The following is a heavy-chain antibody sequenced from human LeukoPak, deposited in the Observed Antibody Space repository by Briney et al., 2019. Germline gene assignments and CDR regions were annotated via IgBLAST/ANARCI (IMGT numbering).Heavy chain of an antibody. CDR1: GFTFSNYW. D-gene: IGHD2/OR15-2a*01. J-gene: IGHJ4*02. CDR3: VSFYETY. Sequence: GGSLRLSCAASGFTFSNYWMTWVRQAPGKGLVWVSHINSDGSWTSYADSVKGRFTISKDNAKNTVYLQMNSLRAEDTAVYYCVSFYETYWGRGTLVTVSS. CDR2: INSDGSWT. V-gene: IGHV3-74*01.